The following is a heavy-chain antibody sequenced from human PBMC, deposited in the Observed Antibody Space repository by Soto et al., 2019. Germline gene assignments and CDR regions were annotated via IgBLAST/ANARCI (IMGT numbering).Heavy chain of an antibody. CDR1: GFTFTAYA. CDR3: AKNYQFDS. D-gene: IGHD2-2*01. J-gene: IGHJ4*02. Sequence: EVQLLESGGGLVQPGGSLRLFCTASGFTFTAYAMSWVRQAPGKGPEWVSSINTAEGGTNYAESVKSRFTISRDNSKNRLYLQMDSLRAEDTAMYYCAKNYQFDSWGQGTLVIVSS. V-gene: IGHV3-23*01. CDR2: INTAEGGT.